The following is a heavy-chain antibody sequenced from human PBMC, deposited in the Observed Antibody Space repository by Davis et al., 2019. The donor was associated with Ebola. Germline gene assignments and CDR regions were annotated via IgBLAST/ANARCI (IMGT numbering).Heavy chain of an antibody. CDR1: GFTFSNAW. V-gene: IGHV3-15*07. D-gene: IGHD2-21*01. CDR2: IKSKTDGGTT. J-gene: IGHJ4*02. CDR3: ARGIAVDQPWY. Sequence: GESLKISCAASGFTFSNAWMNWVRQAPGKGLEWVGRIKSKTDGGTTDYAAPVKGRFTISRDDSKNTLYLQMNSLKTEDTAVYYCARGIAVDQPWYWGQGTLVTVSS.